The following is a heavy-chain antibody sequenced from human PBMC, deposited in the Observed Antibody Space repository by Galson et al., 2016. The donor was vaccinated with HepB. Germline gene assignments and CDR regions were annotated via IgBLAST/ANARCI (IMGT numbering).Heavy chain of an antibody. J-gene: IGHJ4*02. CDR2: ISGWGGST. CDR3: VKVLRQAPPYYFDY. Sequence: SLRLSCAASGFTFSDHYMDWVRQAPGKGLEWVSDISGWGGSTSYADSVRGRPTISRDNSKNSVFLEMNSLRVEDTAIYYCVKVLRQAPPYYFDYWGQGIMVTVSS. V-gene: IGHV3-23*01. D-gene: IGHD3-10*01. CDR1: GFTFSDHY.